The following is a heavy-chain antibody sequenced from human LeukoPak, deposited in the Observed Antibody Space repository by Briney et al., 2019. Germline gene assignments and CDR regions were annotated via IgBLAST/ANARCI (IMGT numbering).Heavy chain of an antibody. CDR1: GFNLSTYS. J-gene: IGHJ4*02. CDR2: ISYTGTYI. Sequence: GGSLRLSCVASGFNLSTYSMNWVRQAPGKGLEWVSSISYTGTYIYYADSVKGRFTISRDNAQNSLYLQMNSLRAEDTAIYYCVRDRGTYRPIDYWGQGTLVTVSS. V-gene: IGHV3-21*04. D-gene: IGHD1-26*01. CDR3: VRDRGTYRPIDY.